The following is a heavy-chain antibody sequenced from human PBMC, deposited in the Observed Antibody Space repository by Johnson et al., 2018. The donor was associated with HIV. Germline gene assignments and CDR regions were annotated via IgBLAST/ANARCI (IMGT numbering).Heavy chain of an antibody. D-gene: IGHD3-10*01. J-gene: IGHJ3*02. V-gene: IGHV3-23*04. CDR1: GFTFSSYA. Sequence: VHLVESGGGVVQPGRSLRLSCAASGFTFSSYAMHWVRQAPGKGLEWVSAISGSGGSTYYADSVKGRFTISRDISKNTLYLQMNSLRAEDTALYYCAREVEITMVQGVIIGDAFDIWGQGTMVTVSS. CDR3: AREVEITMVQGVIIGDAFDI. CDR2: ISGSGGST.